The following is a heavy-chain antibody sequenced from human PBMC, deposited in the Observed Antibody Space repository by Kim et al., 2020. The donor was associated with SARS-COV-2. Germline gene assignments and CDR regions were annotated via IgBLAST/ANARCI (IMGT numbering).Heavy chain of an antibody. CDR1: GFTFSNYA. V-gene: IGHV3-23*01. CDR3: AKDRSGVVEAATNY. D-gene: IGHD2-15*01. CDR2: ISDSGDST. J-gene: IGHJ4*02. Sequence: GGSLRLSCVASGFTFSNYAMSWVRQAPGKGLEWVSDISDSGDSTYYADSVKGRFTISRDNSKNTLYLQMNSLRAEDTAIYYCAKDRSGVVEAATNYWGQGTLVSVSS.